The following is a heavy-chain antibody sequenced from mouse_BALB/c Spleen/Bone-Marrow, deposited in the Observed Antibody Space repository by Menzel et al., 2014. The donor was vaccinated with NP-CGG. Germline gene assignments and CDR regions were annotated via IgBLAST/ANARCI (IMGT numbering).Heavy chain of an antibody. CDR3: ARDGLYGNYAMDY. CDR2: IWAGGST. J-gene: IGHJ4*01. Sequence: QVQLQQSGPGLVAPSQSLSITCTVSGFSLTSYGVHWVRQPPGKGLEWLGVIWAGGSTNYNSALMSRLSISKDNSKSQVFLKMNSLQTDDTAMYYCARDGLYGNYAMDYWGRGTSATVSS. V-gene: IGHV2-9*02. D-gene: IGHD2-1*01. CDR1: GFSLTSYG.